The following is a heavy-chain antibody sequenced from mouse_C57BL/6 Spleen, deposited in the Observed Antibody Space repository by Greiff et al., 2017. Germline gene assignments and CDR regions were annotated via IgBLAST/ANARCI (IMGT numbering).Heavy chain of an antibody. J-gene: IGHJ4*01. CDR3: ARDSSGYVTAMDY. V-gene: IGHV1-42*01. D-gene: IGHD3-2*02. CDR2: INPSTGGT. Sequence: VQLQQSGPELVKPGASVKISCKASGYSFTGYYMNWVKQSPEKSLEWIGEINPSTGGTTYNQKFKAKATLTVDKSSSTAYMQLKSLTSEDSAVYYWARDSSGYVTAMDYWGQGTSVTVSS. CDR1: GYSFTGYY.